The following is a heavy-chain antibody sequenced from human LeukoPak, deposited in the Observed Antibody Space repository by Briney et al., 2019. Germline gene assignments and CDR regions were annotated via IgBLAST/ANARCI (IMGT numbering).Heavy chain of an antibody. CDR1: GFTFSSYG. CDR2: IRYDGSNK. Sequence: TGGSLRLSCAASGFTFSSYGMHWVRQAPGKGLEWVAFIRYDGSNKYYADSVKGRFTISRDNSKNTLYLQMNGLRAEDTAVYYCAKDRADYGDCRTLDYWGQGTLVTVSS. V-gene: IGHV3-30*02. J-gene: IGHJ4*02. CDR3: AKDRADYGDCRTLDY. D-gene: IGHD4-17*01.